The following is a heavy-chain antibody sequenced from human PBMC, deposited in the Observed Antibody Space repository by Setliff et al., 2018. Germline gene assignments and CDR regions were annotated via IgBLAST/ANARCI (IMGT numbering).Heavy chain of an antibody. D-gene: IGHD5-12*01. Sequence: SETLSLTCTVSGGSISSGSDYWAWIRQPPGKGLEWLGTVYHSGGTYYNPSLKSRVTMSVDTSKNLFSLKLNSVTAADTALCYCARHVKVATEYFDCWGQGTLVTVSS. V-gene: IGHV4-39*01. J-gene: IGHJ4*02. CDR2: VYHSGGT. CDR1: GGSISSGSDY. CDR3: ARHVKVATEYFDC.